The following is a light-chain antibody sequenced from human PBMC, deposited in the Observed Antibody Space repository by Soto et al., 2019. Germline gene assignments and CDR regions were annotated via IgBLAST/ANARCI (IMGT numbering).Light chain of an antibody. J-gene: IGKJ4*01. V-gene: IGKV1-39*01. CDR1: RSISWY. Sequence: DIQMTQSPSSLSASVGDRVTVTCRASRSISWYLSWYQHKPGKAPNLLLHRESILQSGVPSRFSGSGSGTDFTLNITNLQPEDFANYSCQQSYKTPLNFGGGTTVEI. CDR3: QQSYKTPLN. CDR2: RES.